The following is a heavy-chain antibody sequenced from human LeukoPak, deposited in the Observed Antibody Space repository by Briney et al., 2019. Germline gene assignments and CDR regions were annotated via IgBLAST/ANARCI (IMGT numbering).Heavy chain of an antibody. J-gene: IGHJ6*02. CDR2: IKEDGSQK. CDR1: GFTFRNHW. Sequence: GSLRLSCEASGFTFRNHWMMWVRQAPGKGLEWVANIKEDGSQKFYVESVKGRFSISRDNAKNSLYLQMNSLRAEDTALYYCVKYPMDVWGRGTTVTVSS. V-gene: IGHV3-7*01. D-gene: IGHD6-6*01. CDR3: VKYPMDV.